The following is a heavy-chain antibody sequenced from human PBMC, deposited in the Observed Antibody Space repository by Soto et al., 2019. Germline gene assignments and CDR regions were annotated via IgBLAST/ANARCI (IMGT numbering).Heavy chain of an antibody. D-gene: IGHD2-2*01. CDR3: ARDRGGIVVVPAEEYYYGMDV. J-gene: IGHJ6*02. CDR1: GYTFTSYG. V-gene: IGHV1-18*01. Sequence: QVQLVQSGAEVKKPGASVKVSCKASGYTFTSYGISWVRQAPGQGLEWMGWISAYNGNTNYAQKLQGRVTMTTDTSTSKAYMELRSLRSDDTAVYYCARDRGGIVVVPAEEYYYGMDVWGQGTTVTVSS. CDR2: ISAYNGNT.